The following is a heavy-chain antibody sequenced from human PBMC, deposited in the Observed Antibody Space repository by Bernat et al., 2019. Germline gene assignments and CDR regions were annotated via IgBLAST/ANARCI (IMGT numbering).Heavy chain of an antibody. J-gene: IGHJ6*03. CDR1: GFTFSDYY. CDR3: VRGTSTSAPYMDV. V-gene: IGHV3-11*05. Sequence: QVQLVESGGGLVKPGGSLRLSCAASGFTFSDYYMSWIRQAPGKGLDWVSYISSSSSYRNDADSVKGRFTISRDNAKNSLYLQMNSLRAEDTAVYYCVRGTSTSAPYMDVWGKGTTVTVSS. CDR2: ISSSSSYR.